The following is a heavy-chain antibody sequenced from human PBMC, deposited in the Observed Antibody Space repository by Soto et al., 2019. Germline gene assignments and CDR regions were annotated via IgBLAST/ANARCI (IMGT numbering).Heavy chain of an antibody. CDR1: GVTFISYS. CDR2: ISSSTTTI. J-gene: IGHJ6*02. Sequence: GGSLRLSCAASGVTFISYSMNWVRQATGKGLEWVSYISSSTTTIHYADSVKGRFTISRDNAKNSLFLQMDSLRDEDTAVYYCAREYDSSGYYYYGMDVWGQGTTVTVSS. D-gene: IGHD3-22*01. CDR3: AREYDSSGYYYYGMDV. V-gene: IGHV3-48*02.